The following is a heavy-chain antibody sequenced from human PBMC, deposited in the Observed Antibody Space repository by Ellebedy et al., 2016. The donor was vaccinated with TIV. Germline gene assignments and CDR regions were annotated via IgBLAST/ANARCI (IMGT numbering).Heavy chain of an antibody. D-gene: IGHD3-22*01. CDR1: GFPFSSYN. CDR2: VNSVSTSM. J-gene: IGHJ4*02. V-gene: IGHV3-21*01. CDR3: ARDLDDSSGYYYPMIDY. Sequence: PGGSLRLSCAVSGFPFSSYNMNWIRQAPGKGLEWVSAVNSVSTSMFYADSVKGRFTVSRENAKNSLYLQMNNLRAEDTAVYYCARDLDDSSGYYYPMIDYWGQGTLVTVSS.